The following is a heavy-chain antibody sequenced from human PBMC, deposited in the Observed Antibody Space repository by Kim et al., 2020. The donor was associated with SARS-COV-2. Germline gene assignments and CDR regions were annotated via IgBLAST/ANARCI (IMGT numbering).Heavy chain of an antibody. CDR3: VRGGGLYDS. Sequence: GKTNYNPSRQSRVTVSVDTSKNQFSLNLSSVTAADTAVYYCVRGGGLYDSWGQGTLVTVSS. CDR2: GKT. D-gene: IGHD3-10*01. V-gene: IGHV4-4*07. J-gene: IGHJ4*02.